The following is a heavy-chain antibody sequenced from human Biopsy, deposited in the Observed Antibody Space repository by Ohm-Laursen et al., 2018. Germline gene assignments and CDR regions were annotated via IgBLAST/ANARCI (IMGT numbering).Heavy chain of an antibody. J-gene: IGHJ4*02. Sequence: ASVKVSCKASGGTFSSYDISWVRQAPGQGLEWMGRISGYNGNTLYAQKFQHRVTMTTDTSTSTAYMELRSLTSDDTAAYYCARISITRLLDYWGQGTLVTVSS. CDR3: ARISITRLLDY. CDR2: ISGYNGNT. V-gene: IGHV1-18*01. CDR1: GGTFSSYD. D-gene: IGHD3-3*01.